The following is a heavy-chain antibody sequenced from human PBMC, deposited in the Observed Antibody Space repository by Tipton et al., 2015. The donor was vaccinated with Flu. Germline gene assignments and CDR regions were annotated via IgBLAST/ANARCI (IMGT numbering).Heavy chain of an antibody. Sequence: TLSLTCAVYGGSFSGHFWTWIRQPPGKGLEWIGNVHRSGSSYYNPSLKSRVTMSVDTSKINFSLRLTSVTAADTAMYYCARYSSSVATYWYFDLWGRGTLVTVSS. J-gene: IGHJ2*01. D-gene: IGHD6-6*01. CDR3: ARYSSSVATYWYFDL. CDR1: GGSFSGHF. V-gene: IGHV4-34*01. CDR2: VHRSGSS.